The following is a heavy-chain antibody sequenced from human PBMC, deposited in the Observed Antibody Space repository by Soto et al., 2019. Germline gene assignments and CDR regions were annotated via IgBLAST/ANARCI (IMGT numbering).Heavy chain of an antibody. CDR1: GGSISSGDYY. V-gene: IGHV4-30-4*01. CDR3: ARDHDYYDSSGYYWNYYGMDV. J-gene: IGHJ6*02. D-gene: IGHD3-22*01. Sequence: QVQLQESGPGLVKPSQTLSLTCTVSGGSISSGDYYWSWIRQPPGKGLEGIGYIYYSGSTYYNPSLKSRVTISVDTSKNQFSLKLSSVTAADTAVYYCARDHDYYDSSGYYWNYYGMDVWGQGTTVTVSS. CDR2: IYYSGST.